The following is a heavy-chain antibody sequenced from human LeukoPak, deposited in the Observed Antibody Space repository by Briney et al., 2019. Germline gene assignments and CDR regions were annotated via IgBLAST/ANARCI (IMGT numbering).Heavy chain of an antibody. CDR3: ARLIVLNWFDP. V-gene: IGHV5-51*01. D-gene: IGHD2-8*01. CDR1: GYSFTSYR. Sequence: GESLKTSCKGSGYSFTSYRIGWVRQMPGKGLEWMGIIYPGDSDTRYSPSFQGQVTISADKSISTAYPQWSSLKASDTAMYYCARLIVLNWFDPWGQGTLVTVSS. J-gene: IGHJ5*02. CDR2: IYPGDSDT.